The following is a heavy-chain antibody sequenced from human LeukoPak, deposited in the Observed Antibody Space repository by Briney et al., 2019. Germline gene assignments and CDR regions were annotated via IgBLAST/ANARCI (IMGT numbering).Heavy chain of an antibody. CDR3: ARDVEDEFGSGSYD. CDR2: IIPIFGTA. D-gene: IGHD3-10*01. Sequence: SVKVSCKASGGTFSSCAISWVRQAPGQGLEWMGGIIPIFGTANYAQKFQGRVTITADESTSTAYMELSSLRSEDTAVYYCARDVEDEFGSGSYDWGQGTLVTVSS. J-gene: IGHJ4*02. CDR1: GGTFSSCA. V-gene: IGHV1-69*01.